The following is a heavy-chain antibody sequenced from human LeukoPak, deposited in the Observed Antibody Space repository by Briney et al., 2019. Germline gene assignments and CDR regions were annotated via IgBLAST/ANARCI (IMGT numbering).Heavy chain of an antibody. V-gene: IGHV4-4*07. Sequence: SETLSLTCTVSGASISSYSWSWIRQPAGKGLEWIGHIFSSGSTNYNPSLKSRVTMSLATSKNQISLKMSSVTAADTAVYYCARGGLALYYYYYMDVWGKGTTVTVSS. J-gene: IGHJ6*03. CDR1: GASISSYS. CDR3: ARGGLALYYYYYMDV. CDR2: IFSSGST. D-gene: IGHD5-12*01.